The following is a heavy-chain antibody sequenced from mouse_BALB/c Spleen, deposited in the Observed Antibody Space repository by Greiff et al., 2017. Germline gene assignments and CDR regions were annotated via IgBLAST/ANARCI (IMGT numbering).Heavy chain of an antibody. J-gene: IGHJ3*01. CDR3: ALIITTVVTPLAY. D-gene: IGHD1-1*01. CDR2: IDPENGNT. V-gene: IGHV14-1*02. Sequence: EVQLQQSGAELVRPGALVKLSCKASGFNIKDYYMHWVKQRPEQGLEWIGWIDPENGNTIYDPKFQGKASITADTSSNTAYLQLSSLTSEDTAVYYCALIITTVVTPLAYWGQGTLVTVSA. CDR1: GFNIKDYY.